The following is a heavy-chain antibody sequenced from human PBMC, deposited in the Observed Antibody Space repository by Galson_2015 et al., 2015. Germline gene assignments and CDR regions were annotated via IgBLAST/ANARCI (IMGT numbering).Heavy chain of an antibody. J-gene: IGHJ3*02. CDR1: GYTFTSYG. V-gene: IGHV1-18*01. CDR2: ISAYNGNT. Sequence: SVKVSCKASGYTFTSYGISWVRQAPGQGLEWMGWISAYNGNTNYAQKLQGRVTMTTDTSTSTAYMELRSLRSDDTAVYYCARDQQWLVPHHDAFDIWGQGTMVTVSS. D-gene: IGHD6-19*01. CDR3: ARDQQWLVPHHDAFDI.